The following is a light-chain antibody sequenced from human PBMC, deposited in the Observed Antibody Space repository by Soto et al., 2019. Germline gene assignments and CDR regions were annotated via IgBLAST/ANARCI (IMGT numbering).Light chain of an antibody. CDR2: GAS. Sequence: IVLTQSPATLSVSPGGKATLSCRASQSVSSNLAWSQQKPGQSPGLLMYGASIRTTAIPARFSGRGSGTEFTLNITCLQAEDIAVYYCQQYDTWHVWTFGQGTKVDI. CDR1: QSVSSN. CDR3: QQYDTWHVWT. J-gene: IGKJ1*01. V-gene: IGKV3-15*01.